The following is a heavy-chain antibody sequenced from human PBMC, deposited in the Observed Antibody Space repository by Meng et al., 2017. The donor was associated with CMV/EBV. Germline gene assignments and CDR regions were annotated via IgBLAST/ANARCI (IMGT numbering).Heavy chain of an antibody. V-gene: IGHV3-23*03. J-gene: IGHJ6*02. D-gene: IGHD2-2*01. Sequence: GESLKISCAASGFTFSSYAMSWVRQAPGKGLEWVSVIYSGGSSTYYADSVKGRFTISRDNSKNTLYLQMNSLRAEDTAVYYCAKDRVPYYGMDVWGQGTTVTV. CDR3: AKDRVPYYGMDV. CDR2: IYSGGSST. CDR1: GFTFSSYA.